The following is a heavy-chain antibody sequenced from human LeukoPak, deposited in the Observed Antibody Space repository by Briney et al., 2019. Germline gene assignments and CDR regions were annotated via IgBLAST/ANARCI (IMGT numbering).Heavy chain of an antibody. J-gene: IGHJ4*02. CDR2: IYYSGST. D-gene: IGHD3-22*01. V-gene: IGHV4-39*01. CDR3: TLGGLDSSGYSEMPFDY. CDR1: GGSISSSSYY. Sequence: PSETLSLTCTVSGGSISSSSYYWGWIRQPPGKGLEWIGSIYYSGSTYYNPSLKSRVTISVDTSKNQFSLKLSSVTAADTAVYYCTLGGLDSSGYSEMPFDYWGQGTLVTVSS.